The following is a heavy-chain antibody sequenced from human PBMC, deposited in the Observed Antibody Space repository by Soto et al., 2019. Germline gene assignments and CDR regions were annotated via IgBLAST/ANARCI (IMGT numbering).Heavy chain of an antibody. J-gene: IGHJ6*02. CDR1: GFTFSDQY. Sequence: GGSLRLSCAVSGFTFSDQYMDWVRQSPGKGLEWVGRTRNKATSYTTEYAASVKGRFIISRDDSKNSLYLQMNSLKTEDTAVYYCASSTRNYDFRYGVDVWGQGTTVTVSS. D-gene: IGHD3-3*01. CDR2: TRNKATSYTT. V-gene: IGHV3-72*01. CDR3: ASSTRNYDFRYGVDV.